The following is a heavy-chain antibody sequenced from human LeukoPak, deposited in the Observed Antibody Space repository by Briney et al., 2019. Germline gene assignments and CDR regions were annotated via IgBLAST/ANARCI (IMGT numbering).Heavy chain of an antibody. Sequence: GGSLRLSCAASGFTFSSYAMSWVRQAPGKGLEWVSAISGSGGSTYYADSVKGRFTISRDNSKNTLYLQMNSLRAEDTAVYYCAKDSSYYYDSSGYDYWGQGTLVTVSS. V-gene: IGHV3-23*01. CDR1: GFTFSSYA. CDR2: ISGSGGST. CDR3: AKDSSYYYDSSGYDY. J-gene: IGHJ4*02. D-gene: IGHD3-22*01.